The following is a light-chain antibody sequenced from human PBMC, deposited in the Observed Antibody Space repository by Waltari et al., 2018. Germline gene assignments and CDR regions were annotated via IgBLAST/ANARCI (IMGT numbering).Light chain of an antibody. Sequence: QLELTQSPSASASLGASVKLTCTLSSGHSSYAIAWPQQQPEKGPRYLMKLNSDGSHSKGDGIPDRFSGSSSGAERYLTISSLQSEDEADYYCQTWGTGIGVFGGGTKLTVL. CDR1: SGHSSYA. CDR3: QTWGTGIGV. J-gene: IGLJ2*01. CDR2: LNSDGSH. V-gene: IGLV4-69*01.